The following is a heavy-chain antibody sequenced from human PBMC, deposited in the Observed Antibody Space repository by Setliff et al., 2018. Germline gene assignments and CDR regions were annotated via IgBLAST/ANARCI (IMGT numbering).Heavy chain of an antibody. CDR1: GGSISSSSYY. D-gene: IGHD2-15*01. V-gene: IGHV4-39*07. CDR3: AREAKRNVVVVVAATPVY. Sequence: LSLTCTVSGGSISSSSYYWGWIRQPPGKGLEWIGSIYYSGSTYYNPSLKSRVTISVDTSKNQFSLKLSSVTAADTAVYYCAREAKRNVVVVVAATPVYWGQGTLVTVSS. CDR2: IYYSGST. J-gene: IGHJ4*02.